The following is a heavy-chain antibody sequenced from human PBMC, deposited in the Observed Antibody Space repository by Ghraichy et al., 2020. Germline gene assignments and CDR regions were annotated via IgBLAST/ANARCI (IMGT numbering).Heavy chain of an antibody. CDR3: ARSGAAGRYYYYYGMDV. CDR1: GYFISSGYY. V-gene: IGHV4-38-2*02. Sequence: SETLSLTCTVSGYFISSGYYWGWSRQPPGKGLEWIGSIDHSGSNYYNPSLKSRVTISLDTSKNQFSLKLRSVTAADTAVYYCARSGAAGRYYYYYGMDVWSQGTTVNVSS. D-gene: IGHD6-13*01. CDR2: IDHSGSN. J-gene: IGHJ6*02.